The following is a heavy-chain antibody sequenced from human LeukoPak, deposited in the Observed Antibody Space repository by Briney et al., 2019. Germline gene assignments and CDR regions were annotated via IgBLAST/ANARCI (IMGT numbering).Heavy chain of an antibody. V-gene: IGHV3-64D*06. J-gene: IGHJ4*02. D-gene: IGHD2-2*01. CDR3: VNPPGYCSSTSCPGIDY. CDR2: ISSNGGST. Sequence: GGSLRLSCSVSGFGFTFNTYAMHWVRQAPGKGLEYVAAISSNGGSTDYADSVKGRFTISRDNFMNTLYLQMSSLRAEDTAVYYCVNPPGYCSSTSCPGIDYWGQGTLVTVSS. CDR1: GFGFTFNTYA.